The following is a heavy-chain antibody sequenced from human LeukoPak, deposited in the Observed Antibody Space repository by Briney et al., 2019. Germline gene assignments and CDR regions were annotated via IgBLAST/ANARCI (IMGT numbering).Heavy chain of an antibody. J-gene: IGHJ6*03. D-gene: IGHD1-1*01. V-gene: IGHV3-48*01. CDR1: GFTFSSYS. Sequence: PGGSLRLSCAASGFTFSSYSMNWVRQAPGKGLEWVSYISSSSSTIYYADAVKGRFTISRDNAKNSLYLQMNSLRAEDTAVYYCARGTSTTNYHYYYMDVWGKGTTVTVSS. CDR3: ARGTSTTNYHYYYMDV. CDR2: ISSSSSTI.